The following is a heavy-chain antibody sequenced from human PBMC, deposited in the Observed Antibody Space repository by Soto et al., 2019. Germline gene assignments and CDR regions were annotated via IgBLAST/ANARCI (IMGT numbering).Heavy chain of an antibody. CDR1: GFTFSSYA. V-gene: IGHV3-23*01. Sequence: GGSLRLSCAASGFTFSSYAMSWVRQAPGKGLEWVSAISGSGGSTYYADSVKGRFTISRDNSKNTLYLQMNSLRAEDTAVYYCANRGEEYFGYYYYYMDVWGKGTTVTVSS. J-gene: IGHJ6*03. CDR3: ANRGEEYFGYYYYYMDV. D-gene: IGHD3-10*01. CDR2: ISGSGGST.